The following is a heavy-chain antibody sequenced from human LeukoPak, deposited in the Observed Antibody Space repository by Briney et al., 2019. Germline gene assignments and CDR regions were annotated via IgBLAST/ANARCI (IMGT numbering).Heavy chain of an antibody. V-gene: IGHV4-39*07. CDR2: IYYSGST. CDR3: AGPGRYYYGSGRVGCGMDV. J-gene: IGHJ6*02. Sequence: SETLSLTCTVSGGSISSSSYYWGWIRQPPGKGLEWIGSIYYSGSTYYNPSLKSRVTISVDTSKNQFSLKLSSVTAADTAVYYCAGPGRYYYGSGRVGCGMDVWGQGTTVTVSS. CDR1: GGSISSSSYY. D-gene: IGHD3-10*01.